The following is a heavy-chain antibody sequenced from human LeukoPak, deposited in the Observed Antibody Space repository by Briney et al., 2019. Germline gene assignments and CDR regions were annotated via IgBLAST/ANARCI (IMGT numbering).Heavy chain of an antibody. V-gene: IGHV3-13*01. D-gene: IGHD4-17*01. CDR1: GFTFSNYD. CDR3: AKDLGGDYDSYFDY. CDR2: IGTAGET. J-gene: IGHJ4*02. Sequence: PGGSLRLSCAASGFTFSNYDMQWVRQATGKGLEWVSAIGTAGETFYPNSVKGRFTISRDNSKNTLYLQMNSLRAEDTAVYYCAKDLGGDYDSYFDYWGQGTLVTVSS.